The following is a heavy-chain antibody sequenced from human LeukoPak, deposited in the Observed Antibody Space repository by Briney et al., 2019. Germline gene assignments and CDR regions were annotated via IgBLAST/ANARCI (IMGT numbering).Heavy chain of an antibody. D-gene: IGHD2-2*01. V-gene: IGHV4-39*01. CDR1: GASISDTNW. J-gene: IGHJ5*02. CDR2: IYYSGST. Sequence: SGTLSLTCTISGASISDTNWWTWVRQPPGKGLEWIGSIYYSGSTYYNPSLKSRVTIFVDTSKNQFSLMLSSVTAADTAVYYCARGGDIVVVPAATVNWFDPWGQGTLVTVSS. CDR3: ARGGDIVVVPAATVNWFDP.